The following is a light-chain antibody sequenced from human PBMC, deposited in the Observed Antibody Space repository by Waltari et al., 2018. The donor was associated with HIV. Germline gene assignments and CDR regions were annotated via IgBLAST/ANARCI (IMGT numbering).Light chain of an antibody. CDR1: NLGAKY. Sequence: SYEMTQPPSVSVSPGQTASTTCPGENLGAKYASWYKKKPGQYPVLVIYAETKRPTGIPERFSGSNSGNTATLTISGTQAMDEADYYCQAWDSNTAVFGGGTKLTVL. CDR3: QAWDSNTAV. J-gene: IGLJ2*01. V-gene: IGLV3-1*01. CDR2: AET.